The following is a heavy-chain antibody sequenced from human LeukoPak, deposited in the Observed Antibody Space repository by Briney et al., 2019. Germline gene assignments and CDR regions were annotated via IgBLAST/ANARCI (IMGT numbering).Heavy chain of an antibody. CDR3: ARGRGVIVGAIY. Sequence: ASVKVSCKASGYTFTGYYMHWVRQAPGQGLEWMGRVNPNSGGTNYAQKFQGRVTMTRDTSISTAYMELSRLRSDDTAVYYCARGRGVIVGAIYWGQGTLVTVSS. CDR1: GYTFTGYY. CDR2: VNPNSGGT. V-gene: IGHV1-2*06. D-gene: IGHD1-26*01. J-gene: IGHJ4*02.